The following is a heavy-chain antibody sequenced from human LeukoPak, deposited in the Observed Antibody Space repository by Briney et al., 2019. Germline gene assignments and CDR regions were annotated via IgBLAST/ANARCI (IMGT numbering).Heavy chain of an antibody. CDR2: ISYDGSNK. J-gene: IGHJ6*02. Sequence: GGSLRLSCAASGFTFSRYAMHWVRQAPGKGLEWVAVISYDGSNKYYADSVKGRFTISRDNYNNTLYLQMNSLRAEDTAVYYCISSQDDYYGMEVWGQGTTVTVSS. V-gene: IGHV3-30-3*01. CDR1: GFTFSRYA. D-gene: IGHD3-3*01. CDR3: ISSQDDYYGMEV.